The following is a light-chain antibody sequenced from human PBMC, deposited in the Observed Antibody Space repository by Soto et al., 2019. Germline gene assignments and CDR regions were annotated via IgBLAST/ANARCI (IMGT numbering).Light chain of an antibody. J-gene: IGKJ2*01. Sequence: DLQMTQSPSSLSASVGDTVTITCRASQHITNDCAWYQQKAGRAPKCLILLASRLQTGVPSRFSGSGSGTEFPLAISSLQPEDVATYFCLHHNGYPPVFGQGTKVEIK. CDR1: QHITND. CDR3: LHHNGYPPV. V-gene: IGKV1-17*01. CDR2: LAS.